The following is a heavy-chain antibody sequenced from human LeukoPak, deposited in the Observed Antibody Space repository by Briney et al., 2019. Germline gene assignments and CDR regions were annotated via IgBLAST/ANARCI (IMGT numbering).Heavy chain of an antibody. Sequence: GGSLRLSCAASGFTFSNAWMTWVRQAPGRGLEWVGRIKRKTEGGTTDYAAPVKGRFTISRDDSKNTVYLQMNSLKTEDTAVYYCTTDGLGQWQVRYWGQGTLVTVSS. V-gene: IGHV3-15*01. CDR2: IKRKTEGGTT. D-gene: IGHD6-19*01. CDR1: GFTFSNAW. CDR3: TTDGLGQWQVRY. J-gene: IGHJ4*02.